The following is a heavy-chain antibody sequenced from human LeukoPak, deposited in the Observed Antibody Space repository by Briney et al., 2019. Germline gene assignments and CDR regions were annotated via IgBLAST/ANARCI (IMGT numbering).Heavy chain of an antibody. J-gene: IGHJ4*02. Sequence: PGGSLRLSCAASGFTVSSNYMSWVRQAPGKGLEWVSVIYSGGSTYYADSVKGRFTISRDDSKNTLYLQMNSLRAEDTAVYYCARSHYDILTGYYRPYYFDYWGQGTLVTVSS. CDR3: ARSHYDILTGYYRPYYFDY. V-gene: IGHV3-53*01. CDR1: GFTVSSNY. D-gene: IGHD3-9*01. CDR2: IYSGGST.